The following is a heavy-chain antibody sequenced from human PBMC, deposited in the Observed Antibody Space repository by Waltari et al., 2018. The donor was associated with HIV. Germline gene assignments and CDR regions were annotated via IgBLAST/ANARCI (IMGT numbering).Heavy chain of an antibody. CDR1: GYTFTTYP. J-gene: IGHJ4*02. CDR2: INTNTGNP. CDR3: ARAREWELLYPIDY. D-gene: IGHD1-26*01. Sequence: QVQLVQSGSELKKPSAAVTASCQASGYTFTTYPVNWVRQAPGQGLEWMGWINTNTGNPTYAQGFTGRFVFSLDTSVSTAYLQISSLKTEDTAVYYCARAREWELLYPIDYWGQGTLVTVS. V-gene: IGHV7-4-1*02.